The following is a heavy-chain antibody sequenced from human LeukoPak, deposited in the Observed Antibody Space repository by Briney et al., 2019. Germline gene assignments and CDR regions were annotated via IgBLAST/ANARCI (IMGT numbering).Heavy chain of an antibody. Sequence: SQTLSLTCAISGDSVSSNSAAWNWIRQSPSSGLEWLGRTYYRSKWYNDYAVSVKSRIIINPDTSKNQISLQLNSVTPEDTAVYYCARGVAVVGYYFDYWGQGTLVTVSS. V-gene: IGHV6-1*01. CDR3: ARGVAVVGYYFDY. J-gene: IGHJ4*02. CDR2: TYYRSKWYN. CDR1: GDSVSSNSAA. D-gene: IGHD6-19*01.